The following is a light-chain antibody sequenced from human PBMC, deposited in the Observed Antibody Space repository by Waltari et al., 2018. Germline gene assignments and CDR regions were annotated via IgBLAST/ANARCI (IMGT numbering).Light chain of an antibody. J-gene: IGLJ2*01. Sequence: NYASWYQQRPGQSPLLVIYQDNKRPSGIPERFSGSGSGNTATLTISGTQVIDEADYYCQSLDGTTIVFGGRTKLTVL. CDR3: QSLDGTTIV. V-gene: IGLV3-1*01. CDR2: QDN. CDR1: NY.